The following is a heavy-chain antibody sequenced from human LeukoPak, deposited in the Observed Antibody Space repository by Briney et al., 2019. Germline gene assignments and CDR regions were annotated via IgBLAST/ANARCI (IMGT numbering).Heavy chain of an antibody. CDR1: GFTFSSYW. J-gene: IGHJ4*02. CDR2: IKQDGSKK. CDR3: ARDMGATGEPDY. V-gene: IGHV3-7*01. D-gene: IGHD7-27*01. Sequence: GGSLRLSCAASGFTFSSYWMTWVRQAPGKGLEWVANIKQDGSKKNYVDSVKGRFTISRDNAKNSLYLQMNSLRADDTAMYYCARDMGATGEPDYWGQGTLVTVSS.